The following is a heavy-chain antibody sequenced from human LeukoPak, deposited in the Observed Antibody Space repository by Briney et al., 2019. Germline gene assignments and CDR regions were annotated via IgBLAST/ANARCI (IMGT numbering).Heavy chain of an antibody. Sequence: TGGSLRLSCAASGFTFSSYAMTWVRQAPGKGLEWVSAISGSGGSTYYADSVKGRFAISRDNSKNTLYLQMNSLRAEDTAVYYCAKDLTRSRLWTTKSTGFDYWGQGTLVTVSS. CDR1: GFTFSSYA. D-gene: IGHD2-21*01. J-gene: IGHJ4*02. CDR2: ISGSGGST. V-gene: IGHV3-23*01. CDR3: AKDLTRSRLWTTKSTGFDY.